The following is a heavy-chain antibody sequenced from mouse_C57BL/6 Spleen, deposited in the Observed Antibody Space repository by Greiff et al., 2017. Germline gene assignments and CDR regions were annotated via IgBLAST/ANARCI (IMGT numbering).Heavy chain of an antibody. D-gene: IGHD2-3*01. CDR3: ARQGDDGYYDWYFDV. J-gene: IGHJ1*03. V-gene: IGHV1-64*01. CDR2: IHPNSGST. Sequence: VQLQQPGAELVKPGASVKLSCKASGYTFTSYWMHWVKQRPGQGLEWIGMIHPNSGSTNYNEKFKSKATLTVDKSSSTAYMQLSSLTSEDSAVYYCARQGDDGYYDWYFDVWGTGTTVTVSS. CDR1: GYTFTSYW.